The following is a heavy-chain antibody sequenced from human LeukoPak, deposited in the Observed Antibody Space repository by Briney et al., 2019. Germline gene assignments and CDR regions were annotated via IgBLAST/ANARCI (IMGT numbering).Heavy chain of an antibody. J-gene: IGHJ3*02. CDR3: SREQGYCSSTSCYVGAFDI. V-gene: IGHV3-74*01. CDR2: INSDGSST. Sequence: GGSLRLSGAASGFTFSSYWRHWVRQAPGKGLVWVSRINSDGSSTSYADSVKGRFTISRDNAKNTLYLQMNSLRAEDTAVYYCSREQGYCSSTSCYVGAFDIWGQGTMVTVSS. CDR1: GFTFSSYW. D-gene: IGHD2-2*01.